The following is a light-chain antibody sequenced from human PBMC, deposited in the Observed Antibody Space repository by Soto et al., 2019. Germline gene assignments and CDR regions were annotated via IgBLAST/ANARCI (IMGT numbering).Light chain of an antibody. CDR1: SSDVGGYNL. J-gene: IGLJ2*01. Sequence: QSALTQPASVSGSPGQSITMSCTGTSSDVGGYNLVSWYQHHPGKAPKLMIYDVTRRPSGVSDRFSGSKSGNTASLTISGLQPEDEADYHCSSYTSSTTLVVFGGGPKLPVL. CDR2: DVT. CDR3: SSYTSSTTLVV. V-gene: IGLV2-14*03.